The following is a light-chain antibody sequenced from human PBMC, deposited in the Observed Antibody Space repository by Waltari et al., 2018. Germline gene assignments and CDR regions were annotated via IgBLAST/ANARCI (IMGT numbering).Light chain of an antibody. Sequence: ETVVTQSPATLSVSPGERAPLSCRTSQTIGLSLAWYQQKPRQAPRPVSYGASIRATGIPDRFSGSGSETEFALTISGLESEDFAVYYCQQYNNWPPGTFGQGTKVEI. CDR2: GAS. V-gene: IGKV3-15*01. CDR3: QQYNNWPPGT. CDR1: QTIGLS. J-gene: IGKJ1*01.